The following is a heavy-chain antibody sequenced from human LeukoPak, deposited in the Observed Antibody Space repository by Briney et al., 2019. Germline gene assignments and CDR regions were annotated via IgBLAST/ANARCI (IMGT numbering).Heavy chain of an antibody. CDR1: GFTFSSYA. J-gene: IGHJ6*02. V-gene: IGHV3-43*02. CDR3: AKDTSSFEWLVRYYGMDV. Sequence: GGSLRLSCAASGFTFSSYAMHWVRQAPGKGLEWVSLISGDGGSTYYADSVKGRFTISRDNSKNSLYLQMNSLRTEDTALYYCAKDTSSFEWLVRYYGMDVWGQGTTVTVSS. D-gene: IGHD6-19*01. CDR2: ISGDGGST.